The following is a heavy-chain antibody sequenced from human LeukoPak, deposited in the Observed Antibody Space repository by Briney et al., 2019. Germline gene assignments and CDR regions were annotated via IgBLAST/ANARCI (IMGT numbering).Heavy chain of an antibody. D-gene: IGHD6-13*01. CDR1: GYSFTTYW. Sequence: GESLKISCKASGYSFTTYWIGWVRQMPGKGPEWMGIIKPGDSDTRYSPSLQGQVTFSVDNSINTAYLQWNSLKASDTAMYFCARQGGQQAFDFWGQGTLVTVSS. V-gene: IGHV5-51*01. CDR3: ARQGGQQAFDF. J-gene: IGHJ4*02. CDR2: IKPGDSDT.